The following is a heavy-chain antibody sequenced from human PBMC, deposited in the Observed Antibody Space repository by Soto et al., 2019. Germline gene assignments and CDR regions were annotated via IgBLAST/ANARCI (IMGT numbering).Heavy chain of an antibody. CDR2: INSDGSVS. Sequence: GGSLRLSCAASGFTFSNYWMYWVRQAPGKGLVWVSRINSDGSVSSYADSVKGRLTISRDNVKNTLYLQMDSLRAEDTAVYYCTTDSHLTTALVRFDFWGRGTLVTVSS. V-gene: IGHV3-74*01. D-gene: IGHD2-8*02. CDR1: GFTFSNYW. J-gene: IGHJ4*01. CDR3: TTDSHLTTALVRFDF.